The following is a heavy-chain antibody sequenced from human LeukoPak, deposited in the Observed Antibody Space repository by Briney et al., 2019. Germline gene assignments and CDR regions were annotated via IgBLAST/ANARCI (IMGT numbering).Heavy chain of an antibody. J-gene: IGHJ6*03. CDR3: ARDLDIVVVPAAINHYYYYYMDV. Sequence: SETLSLTCTVSGGSISDYYWSWIRQPPGRGLEWNGYIYYSGSTEYNPSLKSRVTMSVDTSKNQFSLKLSSVTAADTAVYYCARDLDIVVVPAAINHYYYYYMDVWGKGTTVTVSS. CDR1: GGSISDYY. CDR2: IYYSGST. D-gene: IGHD2-2*02. V-gene: IGHV4-59*12.